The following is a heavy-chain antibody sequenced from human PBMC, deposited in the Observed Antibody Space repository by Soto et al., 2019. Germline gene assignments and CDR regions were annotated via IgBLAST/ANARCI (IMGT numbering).Heavy chain of an antibody. CDR1: GYTFTNYW. Sequence: GESLKISCKASGYTFTNYWIAWVRQMPGKGLEWMGVVYPGDSDTRYSPSFQGQVTISADKSTSTAYLQWSGLKASGSAMYFCARQRGSSSADGIDVWGQGTTVTVS. J-gene: IGHJ6*02. CDR2: VYPGDSDT. V-gene: IGHV5-51*01. CDR3: ARQRGSSSADGIDV. D-gene: IGHD6-13*01.